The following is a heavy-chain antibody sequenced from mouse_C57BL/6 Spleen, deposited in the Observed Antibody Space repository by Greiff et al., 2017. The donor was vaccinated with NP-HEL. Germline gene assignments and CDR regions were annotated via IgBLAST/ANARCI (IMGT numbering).Heavy chain of an antibody. CDR1: GYTFTSYW. V-gene: IGHV1-64*01. Sequence: VQLQQPGAELVKPGASVKLSCKASGYTFTSYWMPWVKQRPGQGLEWIGMIHPNSGSTNYDEKFKSNAILTVDNSSSTAYMQLSSLTSEDAAVYYCARRGDYDQAWFAYWGQGTLVTVSA. CDR3: ARRGDYDQAWFAY. D-gene: IGHD2-4*01. CDR2: IHPNSGST. J-gene: IGHJ3*01.